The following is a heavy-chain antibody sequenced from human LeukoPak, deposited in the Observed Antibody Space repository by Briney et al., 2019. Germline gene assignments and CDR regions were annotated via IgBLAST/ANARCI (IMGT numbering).Heavy chain of an antibody. D-gene: IGHD5-24*01. CDR1: GVTFSSYE. CDR2: ISSSSSYI. J-gene: IGHJ4*02. CDR3: ARVVEMATTPPDY. V-gene: IGHV3-21*01. Sequence: GGSLRLSCAASGVTFSSYEMSCVRQAPGKGLEWVSSISSSSSYIYYADSVKGRFTISRDNAKNSLYLQMNSLRAEDTDVYYCARVVEMATTPPDYWGQGTLVTVSS.